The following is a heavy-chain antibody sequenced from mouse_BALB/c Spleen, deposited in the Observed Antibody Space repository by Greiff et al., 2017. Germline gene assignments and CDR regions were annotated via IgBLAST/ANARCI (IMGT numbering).Heavy chain of an antibody. CDR2: ISYSGST. D-gene: IGHD2-10*01. CDR1: GYSITSDYA. CDR3: ARSAYYGNYVGAMDY. J-gene: IGHJ4*01. V-gene: IGHV3-2*02. Sequence: EVQLQQSGPGLVKPSQSLSLTCTVTGYSITSDYAWNWIRQFPGNKLEWMGYISYSGSTSYNPSLKSRISITRDTSKNQFFLQLNSVTTEDTATYYCARSAYYGNYVGAMDYWGQGTSVTVSS.